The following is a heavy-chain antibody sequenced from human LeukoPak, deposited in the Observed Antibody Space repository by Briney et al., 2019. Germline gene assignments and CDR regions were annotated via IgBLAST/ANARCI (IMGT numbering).Heavy chain of an antibody. V-gene: IGHV1-69*04. J-gene: IGHJ1*01. CDR3: ARDGSFDYGGNSGYFQH. CDR2: IIPILGIA. D-gene: IGHD4-23*01. CDR1: GGTFSSYA. Sequence: ASVKVSCKASGGTFSSYAISWVRQAPGQGLEWMGRIIPILGIANYAQKFQGRVTITADKSTSTACMELSSLRSEDTAVYYCARDGSFDYGGNSGYFQHWGQGTLVTVSS.